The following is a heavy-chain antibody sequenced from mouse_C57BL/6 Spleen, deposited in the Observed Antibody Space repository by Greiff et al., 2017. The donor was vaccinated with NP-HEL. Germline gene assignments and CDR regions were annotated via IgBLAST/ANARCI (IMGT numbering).Heavy chain of an antibody. CDR3: ARRTMVYYAMDY. Sequence: EVKLVESGGGLVKPGGSLKLSCAASGFTFSDYGMHWVRQAPEKGLEWVAYISSGSSTIYYADTVKGRFTISRDNAKNTLFLQMTSLRSEDTAMYYCARRTMVYYAMDYWGQGTSVTVSS. D-gene: IGHD1-1*02. CDR2: ISSGSSTI. J-gene: IGHJ4*01. V-gene: IGHV5-17*01. CDR1: GFTFSDYG.